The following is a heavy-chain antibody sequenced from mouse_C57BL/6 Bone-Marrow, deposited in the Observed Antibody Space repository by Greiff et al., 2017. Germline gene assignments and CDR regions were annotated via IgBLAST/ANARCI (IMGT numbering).Heavy chain of an antibody. CDR3: ARSWGWLLRNY. Sequence: QVQLKESGAELVKPGASVKISCKASGYAFSSYWMNWVKQRPGKGLEWIGQIYPGDGDTNYNGKFKGKATLTVDTSSSTAYMELHSLTSDDSAVYFCARSWGWLLRNYWGQGTTLTVSS. CDR2: IYPGDGDT. CDR1: GYAFSSYW. J-gene: IGHJ2*01. V-gene: IGHV1-80*01. D-gene: IGHD2-3*01.